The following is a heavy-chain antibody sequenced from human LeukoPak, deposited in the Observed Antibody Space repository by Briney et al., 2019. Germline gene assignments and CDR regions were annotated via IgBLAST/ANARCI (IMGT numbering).Heavy chain of an antibody. D-gene: IGHD1-1*01. CDR2: IYYSGST. Sequence: PSETLSLTCTVSGGSISSYYWSWIRQPPGKGLEWIGYIYYSGSTNYNPSLKSRVTISVDTSKNQFSLKLSSVTAADTAVYYCARAPSPRNEGYYYMDVWGKGTTVTVSS. CDR3: ARAPSPRNEGYYYMDV. CDR1: GGSISSYY. J-gene: IGHJ6*03. V-gene: IGHV4-59*01.